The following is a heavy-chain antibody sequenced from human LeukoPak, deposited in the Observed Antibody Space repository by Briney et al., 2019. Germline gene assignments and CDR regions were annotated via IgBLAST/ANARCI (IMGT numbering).Heavy chain of an antibody. J-gene: IGHJ6*03. Sequence: ASVKVSCKASGYTFTSYDINWVRQAPGQGVEWMGWMNPNSGNTDYAQKLQGRVTMTRNTSISTAYMEVSSLRSEDTAVYYCARVDTAMGAYYYYYYMDVWGKGTTDTVSS. CDR2: MNPNSGNT. CDR1: GYTFTSYD. V-gene: IGHV1-8*01. CDR3: ARVDTAMGAYYYYYYMDV. D-gene: IGHD5-18*01.